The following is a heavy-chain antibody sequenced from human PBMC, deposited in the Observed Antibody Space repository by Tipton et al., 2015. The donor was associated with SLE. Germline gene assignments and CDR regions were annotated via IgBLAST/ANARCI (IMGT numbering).Heavy chain of an antibody. CDR2: IKQDGSER. J-gene: IGHJ4*02. V-gene: IGHV3-7*01. CDR1: GFTFSSYW. Sequence: SLRLSCAASGFTFSSYWMGWVRQAPGKGLEWVANIKQDGSERNYVDSVKGRFTISRDNAENSLSLQMNSLRAEDTAVYYCARGDRSTWTFDYWGQGTLVTVSS. D-gene: IGHD6-19*01. CDR3: ARGDRSTWTFDY.